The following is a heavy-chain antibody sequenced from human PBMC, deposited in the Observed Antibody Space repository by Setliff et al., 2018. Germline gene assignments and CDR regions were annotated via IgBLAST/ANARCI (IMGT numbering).Heavy chain of an antibody. CDR3: ASDPSYGSSLYYYMDA. CDR2: ISATSANI. J-gene: IGHJ6*03. CDR1: GFNFNRYA. Sequence: GGSLRLSCAASGFNFNRYAMNWVRQTPGKWLEWVSYISATSANIQYADSVRGRFTVSRDNARNALYLQMNSLRGDDTAVYYCASDPSYGSSLYYYMDAWGKGTTVTVSS. V-gene: IGHV3-48*01. D-gene: IGHD6-19*01.